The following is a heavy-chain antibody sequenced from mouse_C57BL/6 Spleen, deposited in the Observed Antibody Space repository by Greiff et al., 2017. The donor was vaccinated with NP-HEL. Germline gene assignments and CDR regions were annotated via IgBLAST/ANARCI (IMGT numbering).Heavy chain of an antibody. CDR3: AREDYYGSSYHDAMDD. J-gene: IGHJ4*01. CDR1: GYTFTSYW. V-gene: IGHV1-55*01. Sequence: QVQLQQPGAELVKPGASVTMSCKASGYTFTSYWITWVKQRPGQGLEWIGDIYPGSGSTNYTEKFKSKATLTVDTSSSTAYMQLSSLTSEDSSVYYCAREDYYGSSYHDAMDDWGQGTSVTVSS. CDR2: IYPGSGST. D-gene: IGHD1-1*01.